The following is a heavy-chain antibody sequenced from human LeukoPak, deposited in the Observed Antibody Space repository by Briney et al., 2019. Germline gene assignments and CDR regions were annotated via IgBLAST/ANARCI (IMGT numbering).Heavy chain of an antibody. CDR1: GFTFSSYS. CDR2: ISSSSSYI. D-gene: IGHD3-10*01. J-gene: IGHJ6*03. V-gene: IGHV3-21*04. CDR3: ALLDGGFGESPHNMDV. Sequence: GGSLRLSCAASGFTFSSYSMNWVRQAPGKGLEWVSSISSSSSYIYYADSVKGRFTISRDNAKNSLYLQMNSLRAGDTAVYYCALLDGGFGESPHNMDVWGKGTTVTISS.